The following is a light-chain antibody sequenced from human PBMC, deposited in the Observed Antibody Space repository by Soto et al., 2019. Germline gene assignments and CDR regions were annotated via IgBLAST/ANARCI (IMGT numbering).Light chain of an antibody. V-gene: IGLV2-14*01. CDR1: GSDVGGYNY. Sequence: QSALTQPASVSGSPGQSITISCTGTGSDVGGYNYVSWYQQHPGKAPKLMIYDVSNRPSGVSNRFSGSKSGNTASLTISGLQAEDEDDYYCSSYTSSSTRVFGGGTQLTVL. CDR2: DVS. J-gene: IGLJ2*01. CDR3: SSYTSSSTRV.